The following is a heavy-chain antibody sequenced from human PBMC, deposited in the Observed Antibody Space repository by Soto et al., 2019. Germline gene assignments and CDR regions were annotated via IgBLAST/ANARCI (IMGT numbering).Heavy chain of an antibody. CDR2: ISSSGSTI. Sequence: PGGSLRLSCAASGFTFSDYYMSWIRQAPGKGLEWVSYISSSGSTIYYADSVKGRFTISRDNAKNSLYLQMNSLRAEDTAAYYCARDRAAAGYYYYYGMDVWGQGTTVTV. V-gene: IGHV3-11*01. J-gene: IGHJ6*02. CDR3: ARDRAAAGYYYYYGMDV. D-gene: IGHD6-13*01. CDR1: GFTFSDYY.